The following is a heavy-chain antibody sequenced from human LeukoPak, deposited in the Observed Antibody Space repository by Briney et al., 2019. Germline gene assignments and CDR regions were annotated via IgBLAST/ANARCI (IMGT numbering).Heavy chain of an antibody. J-gene: IGHJ5*02. V-gene: IGHV3-73*01. CDR1: GFTFSGSA. Sequence: GGSLRLSCAASGFTFSGSAMHWVRQASGKGLEWVGRIRSKANSYATAYAASVKGRFTISRDDSKNTAYLQMNSLKTKDTAVYYCTRPKLYDCSSTSCYDFWFDPWGQGTLVTVSS. D-gene: IGHD2-2*01. CDR3: TRPKLYDCSSTSCYDFWFDP. CDR2: IRSKANSYAT.